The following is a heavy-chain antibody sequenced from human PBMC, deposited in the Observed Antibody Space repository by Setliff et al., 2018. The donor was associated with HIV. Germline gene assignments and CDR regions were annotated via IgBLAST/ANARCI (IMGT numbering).Heavy chain of an antibody. CDR2: IDWDDAK. CDR3: ARGSESLTYFDN. V-gene: IGHV2-70*11. CDR1: GFSLSPRGMS. D-gene: IGHD3-10*01. J-gene: IGHJ4*02. Sequence: ESGPTLVNPTQTLTLTCTFSGFSLSPRGMSVSWIRQPPGKALEWLARIDWDDAKYYSTSLKTRLTISKDTSKNQVVLTMTNMDPVDTATYYCARGSESLTYFDNLGPGTLGTVSS.